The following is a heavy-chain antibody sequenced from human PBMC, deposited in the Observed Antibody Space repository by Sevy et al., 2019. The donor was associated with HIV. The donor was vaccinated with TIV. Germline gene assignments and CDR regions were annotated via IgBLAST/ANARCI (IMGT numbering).Heavy chain of an antibody. CDR3: TTDASFHPWYALQY. CDR2: IKNKPDGGTA. Sequence: GGSLRLSCAASGFAFSDAWMTWVRRAPGKGLEWVGRIKNKPDGGTADYAAPVKARFTISRDDSKNTLYLQMNSVKTGDTAVYYSTTDASFHPWYALQYWGQGSLVTVSS. D-gene: IGHD6-13*01. CDR1: GFAFSDAW. J-gene: IGHJ1*01. V-gene: IGHV3-15*01.